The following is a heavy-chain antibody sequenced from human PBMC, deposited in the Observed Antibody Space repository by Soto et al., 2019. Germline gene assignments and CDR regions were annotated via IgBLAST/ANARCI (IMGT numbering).Heavy chain of an antibody. CDR1: GYTFTSYG. Sequence: QVQLVQSGAEVKKPGASVKVSCKASGYTFTSYGISWVRQAPGQGLEWMGWISAYNGNTNYAQKLQGRVTMTTDTSTSTAYMELRSLRSDDTAVYYCASHSLHSGYDWPYYYYGMDVWGQGTTVTVCS. CDR2: ISAYNGNT. J-gene: IGHJ6*02. CDR3: ASHSLHSGYDWPYYYYGMDV. D-gene: IGHD5-12*01. V-gene: IGHV1-18*01.